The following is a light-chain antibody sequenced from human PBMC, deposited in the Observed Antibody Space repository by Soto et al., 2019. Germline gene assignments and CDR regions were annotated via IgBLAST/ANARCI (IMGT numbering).Light chain of an antibody. CDR3: QQHGSSPYI. V-gene: IGKV3-20*01. CDR1: QSVSSSY. J-gene: IGKJ2*01. Sequence: EIVLTQSPGTLSLSPGERATLFCRASQSVSSSYLAWYQQTPGQAPRLLIYGASIRATGIPDRFSGSGSGTDFTLTISRLEPEDFAVYYCQQHGSSPYIFDQGTRLEIK. CDR2: GAS.